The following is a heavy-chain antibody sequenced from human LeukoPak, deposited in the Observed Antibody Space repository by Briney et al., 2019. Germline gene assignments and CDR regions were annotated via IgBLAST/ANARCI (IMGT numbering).Heavy chain of an antibody. CDR3: ARGLHYYDSGGYYYPDAFDI. D-gene: IGHD3-22*01. CDR1: GFTFSSYA. J-gene: IGHJ3*02. CDR2: ISSSSSII. V-gene: IGHV3-48*01. Sequence: PGRSLRLSCAASGFTFSSYAMHWVRQAPGKGLEWVSYISSSSSIIYSADSVKGRFTISRDNAKNSLYLQMNSLRAEDTAVYYCARGLHYYDSGGYYYPDAFDIWGQGTMVTVSS.